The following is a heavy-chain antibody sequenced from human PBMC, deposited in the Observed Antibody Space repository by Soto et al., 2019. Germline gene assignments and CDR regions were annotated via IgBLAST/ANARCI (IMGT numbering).Heavy chain of an antibody. D-gene: IGHD3-10*01. CDR2: IYYSGST. CDR1: GGSISSYY. Sequence: QVQLQESGPGLVKPSENLSLTCTVSGGSISSYYWSWIRQPPGKGLEWIGYIYYSGSTNYNPSLKSRVTISVDTSKNQFSLKLSSVTAADTAVYYCARGSYYPTWFDPWGQGTLVTVSS. V-gene: IGHV4-59*01. J-gene: IGHJ5*02. CDR3: ARGSYYPTWFDP.